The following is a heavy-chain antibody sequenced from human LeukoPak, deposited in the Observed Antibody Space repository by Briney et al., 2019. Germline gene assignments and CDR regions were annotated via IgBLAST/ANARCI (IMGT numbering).Heavy chain of an antibody. D-gene: IGHD6-25*01. J-gene: IGHJ3*02. V-gene: IGHV1-69*01. CDR3: ARERSGPARRAFDI. CDR1: GGTFSSYS. Sequence: SVKVSCKASGGTFSSYSISWVRQAPGQGLEWMGGIIPIFGTANYAQKFQGRVTITADESTSTAYMELSSLRSEDTAVYYCARERSGPARRAFDIWGQGTMVTVSS. CDR2: IIPIFGTA.